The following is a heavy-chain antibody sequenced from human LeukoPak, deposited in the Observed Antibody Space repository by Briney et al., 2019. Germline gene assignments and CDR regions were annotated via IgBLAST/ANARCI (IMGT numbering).Heavy chain of an antibody. Sequence: PGGSLRLSCAASGLTLSNYWMTWVRQAPGKGLEWVANINQDGSEKNYVDSVKGRFTISRDNAKNSLYLEMNSLRAEDMGVYYCARDSRGYPYWGQGNLVTVSS. CDR3: ARDSRGYPY. V-gene: IGHV3-7*05. CDR1: GLTLSNYW. D-gene: IGHD3-22*01. CDR2: INQDGSEK. J-gene: IGHJ4*02.